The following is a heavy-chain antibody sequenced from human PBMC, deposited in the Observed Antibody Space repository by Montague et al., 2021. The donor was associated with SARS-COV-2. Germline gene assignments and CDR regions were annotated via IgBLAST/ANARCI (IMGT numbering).Heavy chain of an antibody. D-gene: IGHD3-16*01. CDR3: ARVRPHGGSLTLGGFDP. CDR1: GYIFTKYW. CDR2: IYPGDSDT. J-gene: IGHJ5*02. Sequence: QSGAEVKKPGESLTISCNASGYIFTKYWIGWMRQMPGKGLEWMGIIYPGDSDTRYSPSFQGQVTMSVDKSISTAYLQWSRLKVSDTAIYFCARVRPHGGSLTLGGFDPWGQGTLVSVAS. V-gene: IGHV5-51*03.